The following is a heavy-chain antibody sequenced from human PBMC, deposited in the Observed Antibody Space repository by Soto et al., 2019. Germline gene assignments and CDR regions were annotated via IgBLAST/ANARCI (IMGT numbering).Heavy chain of an antibody. Sequence: ASVKVSCKVSGYTLTELSMHWVRQAPGKGLEWMGGFDPEDGETIYAQKFQGRVTMTEDTSTDTAYMELSSLRSEDTAVYYCAKDGPVVYAFDIWGQGTMVTVSS. CDR1: GYTLTELS. D-gene: IGHD3-16*01. CDR3: AKDGPVVYAFDI. J-gene: IGHJ3*02. V-gene: IGHV1-24*01. CDR2: FDPEDGET.